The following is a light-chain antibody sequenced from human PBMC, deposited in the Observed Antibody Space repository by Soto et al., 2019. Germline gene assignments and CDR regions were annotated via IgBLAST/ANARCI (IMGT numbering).Light chain of an antibody. J-gene: IGKJ1*01. CDR1: QSVSSN. CDR2: GAS. CDR3: QQYENWPKT. V-gene: IGKV3-15*01. Sequence: EIVMTQSPATLSVSPGERATLSCRASQSVSSNLAWYQQKPGQAPRLLIYGASTRATGMPARFSGSGSGTEFTLTISSLQSEDFAIYYCQQYENWPKTFGQGTKGDIK.